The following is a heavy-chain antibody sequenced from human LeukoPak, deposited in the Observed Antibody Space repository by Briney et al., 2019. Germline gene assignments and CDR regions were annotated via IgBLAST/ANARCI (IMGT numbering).Heavy chain of an antibody. D-gene: IGHD2-15*01. V-gene: IGHV3-20*04. CDR2: INWNGGST. CDR1: GFTFSSYW. J-gene: IGHJ4*02. CDR3: ARDDQRDVVVVAASEGHYFDY. Sequence: GGSLRLSCAASGFTFSSYWMSWVRQAPGKGLEWVSGINWNGGSTGYADSVKGRFTISRDNAKNSLYLQMNSLRAEDTALYYCARDDQRDVVVVAASEGHYFDYWGQGTLVTVSS.